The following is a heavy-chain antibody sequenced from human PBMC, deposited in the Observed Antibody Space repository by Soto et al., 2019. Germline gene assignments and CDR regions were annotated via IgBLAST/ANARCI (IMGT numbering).Heavy chain of an antibody. CDR2: IYYTGST. D-gene: IGHD2-15*01. V-gene: IGHV4-4*07. CDR1: AGSISTYH. Sequence: SETLSLTCSVSAGSISTYHWSWIRQPAGKGLEWIGRIYYTGSTDYNPSLKSRVTMSVDTSKNQFSLKVSSVTAADTAVYYCARDCSGGACYPASFEYSGQGTMVTVS. CDR3: ARDCSGGACYPASFEY. J-gene: IGHJ4*02.